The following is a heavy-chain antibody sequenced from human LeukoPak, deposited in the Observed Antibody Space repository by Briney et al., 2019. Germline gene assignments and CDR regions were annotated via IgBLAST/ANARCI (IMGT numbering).Heavy chain of an antibody. J-gene: IGHJ4*02. CDR3: AKYGPQDSGSSHFDY. CDR2: VSGTGGRT. Sequence: GGSLRLSCAASGFTFSTYAMSWVRQAPGKGLEWVSVVSGTGGRTYYADSVKGRFTTSRDNSKNTLFLQMNSLRAEDTAIYYCAKYGPQDSGSSHFDYWGQGALVTVSS. V-gene: IGHV3-23*01. D-gene: IGHD1-26*01. CDR1: GFTFSTYA.